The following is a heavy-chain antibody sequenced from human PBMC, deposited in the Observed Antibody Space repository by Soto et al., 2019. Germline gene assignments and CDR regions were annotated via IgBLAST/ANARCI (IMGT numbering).Heavy chain of an antibody. D-gene: IGHD6-6*01. CDR3: ARDVEQLVLRVPWFDP. CDR1: GFTFSSYA. Sequence: PGGSLRLSCAASGFTFSSYAMSWVRQAPGKGLEWVSAISGSGGSTYYADSVKGRFTISRDNSKNTLYLQMNSLRAEDTAVYYCARDVEQLVLRVPWFDPWGQGTLVTVSS. V-gene: IGHV3-23*01. J-gene: IGHJ5*02. CDR2: ISGSGGST.